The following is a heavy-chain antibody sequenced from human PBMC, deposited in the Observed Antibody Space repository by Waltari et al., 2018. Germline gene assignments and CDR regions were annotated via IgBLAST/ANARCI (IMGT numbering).Heavy chain of an antibody. Sequence: QLQLQESGPGLVKPSETLSLTCPVSGGSISSYYWSWIRQPPGKGLEWIGYIYYSGSTNYNPSLKSRVTISVDTSKNQFSLKLSSVTAADTAVYYCARGTGTGAITFDYWGQGTLVTVSS. J-gene: IGHJ4*02. V-gene: IGHV4-59*01. CDR2: IYYSGST. CDR1: GGSISSYY. CDR3: ARGTGTGAITFDY. D-gene: IGHD2-2*01.